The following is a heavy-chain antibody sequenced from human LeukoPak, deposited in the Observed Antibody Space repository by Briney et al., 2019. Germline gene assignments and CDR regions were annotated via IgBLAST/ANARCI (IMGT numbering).Heavy chain of an antibody. CDR2: IYYSGST. D-gene: IGHD1-1*01. CDR1: GGSISSGDYY. V-gene: IGHV4-30-4*01. J-gene: IGHJ3*02. Sequence: SETLSPTCTVSGGSISSGDYYWSWIRQPPGKGLEWIGYIYYSGSTYYNPSLKSRVTISVDTSKNQFSLKLSSVTAADTAVYYCARVGTALEAFDIRGQGTMVTVSS. CDR3: ARVGTALEAFDI.